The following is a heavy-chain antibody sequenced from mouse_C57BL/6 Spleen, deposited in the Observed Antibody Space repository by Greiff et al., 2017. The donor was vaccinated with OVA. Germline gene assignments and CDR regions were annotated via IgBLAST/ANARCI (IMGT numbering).Heavy chain of an antibody. D-gene: IGHD1-1*01. CDR1: GISITTGNYR. CDR2: IYYSGTI. V-gene: IGHV3-5*01. J-gene: IGHJ2*01. CDR3: ARERGTTVYFDY. Sequence: DVKLQESGPGLVKPSQTVFLTCTVTGISITTGNYRWSWIRQFPGNKLEWIGYIYYSGTITYNPSLTSRTTITRDTRKNQFFLEMNSLTAEDTDTYYCARERGTTVYFDYWGQGTTLTVSS.